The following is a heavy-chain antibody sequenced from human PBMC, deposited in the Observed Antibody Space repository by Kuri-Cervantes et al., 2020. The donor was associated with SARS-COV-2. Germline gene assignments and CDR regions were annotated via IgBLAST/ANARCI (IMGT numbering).Heavy chain of an antibody. Sequence: GGSLRLSCAASGFTFSSYAMHWVRQAPGKGLEWVSAISGSGGSTYYADSVKGRFTISRDNSENTLYLQMNSLRAEDTAVYYCAKEGRVPAARYYYYGMDVWGQGTTVTVSS. CDR1: GFTFSSYA. J-gene: IGHJ6*02. CDR3: AKEGRVPAARYYYYGMDV. D-gene: IGHD2-2*01. CDR2: ISGSGGST. V-gene: IGHV3-23*01.